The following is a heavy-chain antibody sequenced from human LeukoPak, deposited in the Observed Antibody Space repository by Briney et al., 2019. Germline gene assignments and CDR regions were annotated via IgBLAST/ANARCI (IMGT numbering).Heavy chain of an antibody. V-gene: IGHV3-23*01. J-gene: IGHJ4*02. CDR2: ISSSAYST. CDR1: GFTFSSYA. CDR3: AKDGESCGGGTCYPSDY. Sequence: RAGGSLRLSCAASGFTFSSYAMSWVRQAPGKGLEWVSSISSSAYSTYYAESVKGRFTISRDNAKNTLYLQMNSLRAGDTAIYYCAKDGESCGGGTCYPSDYWGQGTLVTVSS. D-gene: IGHD2-15*01.